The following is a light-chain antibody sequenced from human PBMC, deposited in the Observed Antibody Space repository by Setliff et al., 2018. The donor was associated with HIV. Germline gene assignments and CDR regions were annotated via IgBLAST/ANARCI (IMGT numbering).Light chain of an antibody. CDR3: SSYTSSSTYV. V-gene: IGLV2-14*01. J-gene: IGLJ1*01. CDR1: SSDVGGYNY. Sequence: SVLTQPASVSGSPGQSITISCTGTSSDVGGYNYVSWYQQHPGKAPKLMISDVSKRPSGVSSRFSGSKSGNKASLTISGLQTEDEADYYCSSYTSSSTYVFGTGTKSPS. CDR2: DVS.